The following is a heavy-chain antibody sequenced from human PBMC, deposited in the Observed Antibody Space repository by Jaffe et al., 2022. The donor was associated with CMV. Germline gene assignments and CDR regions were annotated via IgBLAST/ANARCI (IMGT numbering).Heavy chain of an antibody. CDR3: ARESLAARREYFQH. V-gene: IGHV3-21*01. CDR2: ISSSSSYI. Sequence: EVQLVESGGGLVKPGGSLRLSCAASGFTFSSYSMNWVRQAPGKGLEWVSSISSSSSYIYYADSVKGRFTISRDNAKNSLYLQMNSLRAEDTAVYYCARESLAARREYFQHWGQGTLVTVSS. D-gene: IGHD6-6*01. J-gene: IGHJ1*01. CDR1: GFTFSSYS.